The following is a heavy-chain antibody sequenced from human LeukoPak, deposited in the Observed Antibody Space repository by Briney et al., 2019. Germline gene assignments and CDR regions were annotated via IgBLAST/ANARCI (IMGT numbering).Heavy chain of an antibody. J-gene: IGHJ4*02. CDR3: ARDRGAAAGRLDY. Sequence: PSQTLSLTCTVSGGSISSGSYYWSWIRQPAGKGLEWIGRIYTSGSTNYNPSLKSLVTISVDTSKNQFSLKLSSVTAADTAVYYCARDRGAAAGRLDYWGQGTLVTVSS. CDR1: GGSISSGSYY. D-gene: IGHD6-13*01. V-gene: IGHV4-61*02. CDR2: IYTSGST.